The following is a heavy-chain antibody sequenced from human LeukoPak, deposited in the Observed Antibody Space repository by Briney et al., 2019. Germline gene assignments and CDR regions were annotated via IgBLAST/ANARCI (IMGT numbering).Heavy chain of an antibody. CDR2: IKQDGSEK. CDR3: AKPYCSGGSCYFDY. D-gene: IGHD2-15*01. Sequence: PGGSLRLSCAASGFTFSSYWMSWVRQAPGKGLEWVANIKQDGSEKYYVDSVKGRFTISRDNSKNTLYLQMNSLRAEDTAVYYCAKPYCSGGSCYFDYWGQGTLVTVSS. J-gene: IGHJ4*02. CDR1: GFTFSSYW. V-gene: IGHV3-7*01.